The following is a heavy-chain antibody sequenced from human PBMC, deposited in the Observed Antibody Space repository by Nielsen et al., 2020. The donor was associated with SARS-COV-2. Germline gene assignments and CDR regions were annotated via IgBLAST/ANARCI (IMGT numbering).Heavy chain of an antibody. CDR2: IAHDGIND. D-gene: IGHD6-19*01. J-gene: IGHJ4*02. CDR3: AKDQEWLANLDY. Sequence: GRSLRLSCAASGFSFSTYGMHWVRQAPGKGLEWVAIIAHDGINDYYADSVKGRFTISRDDSESTLYLQMNGLRTEDTAVYYCAKDQEWLANLDYWGQGTLVTVSS. CDR1: GFSFSTYG. V-gene: IGHV3-30*18.